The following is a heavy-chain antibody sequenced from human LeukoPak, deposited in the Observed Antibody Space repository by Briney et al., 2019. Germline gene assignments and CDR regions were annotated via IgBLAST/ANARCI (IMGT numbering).Heavy chain of an antibody. D-gene: IGHD1-7*01. CDR2: ISGSGGST. CDR3: AKSLNSYFDY. CDR1: GFTFSSYA. Sequence: GGSLRLSCAASGFTFSSYAMSWVRQAPGKGLEWVSAISGSGGSTYYADSVKGRFTISRYTSKNTLYLQMNSLKAKDRAVYSCAKSLNSYFDYWGQGTLVTVSS. J-gene: IGHJ4*02. V-gene: IGHV3-23*01.